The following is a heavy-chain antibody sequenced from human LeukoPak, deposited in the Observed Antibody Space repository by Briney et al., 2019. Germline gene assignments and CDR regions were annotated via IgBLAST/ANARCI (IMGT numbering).Heavy chain of an antibody. J-gene: IGHJ4*02. Sequence: GGSLRLSCAASGFTFSSYAMSWVRQAPGKGLEWVSAISGSGGSTYYADSVKGRFTISRDNSKNTLYLQMNSLRAEDTAVYYCANVGTIAAAGTADYWGQGTLVTVSS. D-gene: IGHD6-13*01. CDR3: ANVGTIAAAGTADY. CDR2: ISGSGGST. CDR1: GFTFSSYA. V-gene: IGHV3-23*01.